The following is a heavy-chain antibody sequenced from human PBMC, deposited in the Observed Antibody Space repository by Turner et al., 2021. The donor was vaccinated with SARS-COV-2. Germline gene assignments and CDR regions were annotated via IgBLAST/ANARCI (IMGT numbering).Heavy chain of an antibody. J-gene: IGHJ4*02. CDR3: ARTLPYGDYHDY. D-gene: IGHD4-17*01. V-gene: IGHV3-66*01. CDR2: VYSGGST. CDR1: VFTVSSNY. Sequence: EVQLLESGGGLVQPGGSLRLSCAASVFTVSSNYMSWVRQAPGKGLEWVSVVYSGGSTYYADSVKGRFTISRDNSKNTLYLQMNSLRAEDTAVYYCARTLPYGDYHDYWGQGTLVTVSS.